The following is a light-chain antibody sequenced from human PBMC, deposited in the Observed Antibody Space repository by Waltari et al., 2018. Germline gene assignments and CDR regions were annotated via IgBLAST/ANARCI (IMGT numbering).Light chain of an antibody. V-gene: IGLV3-1*01. CDR3: QAWDSSTAGV. J-gene: IGLJ2*01. CDR1: KLGDKY. CDR2: QDS. Sequence: SYELTQPPSVSVSPGQTASITCSGDKLGDKYACWYQQKPGQSPVLVICQDSKRPSGIPERFSGSNSGNTATLTISGTQAMDEADYYCQAWDSSTAGVFGGGTKLTVL.